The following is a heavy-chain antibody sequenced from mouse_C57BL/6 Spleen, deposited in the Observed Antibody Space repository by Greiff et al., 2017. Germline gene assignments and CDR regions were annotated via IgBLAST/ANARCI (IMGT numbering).Heavy chain of an antibody. D-gene: IGHD1-1*01. CDR2: IYPGDGDT. Sequence: VQLQQSGPELVKPGASVKISCKASGYAFSSSWMNWVKQRPGKGLEWIGRIYPGDGDTNYNGKFKGKATLTADKSSSTAYMQLSSLTSEDSAVYFCARSPSGSSYYYFDYWGQGTTLTVSS. J-gene: IGHJ2*01. CDR1: GYAFSSSW. V-gene: IGHV1-82*01. CDR3: ARSPSGSSYYYFDY.